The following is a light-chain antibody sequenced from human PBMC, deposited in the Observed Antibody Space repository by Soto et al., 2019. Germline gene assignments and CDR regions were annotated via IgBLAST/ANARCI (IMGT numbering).Light chain of an antibody. J-gene: IGKJ5*01. Sequence: EIGLTQSPGTLSLSPGEGATLSCRASQSVSSYLAWYQQKPGQAPRLLIYDASNRATGIPARFSGSGSGTDFTLTISSLEPEDFAVYYCQQRSNWPITFGQGTRLEIK. V-gene: IGKV3-11*01. CDR1: QSVSSY. CDR3: QQRSNWPIT. CDR2: DAS.